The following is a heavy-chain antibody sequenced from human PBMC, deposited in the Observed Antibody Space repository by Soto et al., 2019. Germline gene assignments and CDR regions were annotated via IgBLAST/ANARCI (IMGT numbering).Heavy chain of an antibody. J-gene: IGHJ3*02. V-gene: IGHV3-30*18. Sequence: GGSLRLSCAASGFTFSSYGMHWVRQAPGKGLEWVAVISYDGSNKYYADSVKGRFTISRDNSKNTLYLQMNSLGAEDTAVYYCAKHPSPRFRGAFDIWGQGTMVTVS. CDR1: GFTFSSYG. CDR3: AKHPSPRFRGAFDI. CDR2: ISYDGSNK. D-gene: IGHD3-10*01.